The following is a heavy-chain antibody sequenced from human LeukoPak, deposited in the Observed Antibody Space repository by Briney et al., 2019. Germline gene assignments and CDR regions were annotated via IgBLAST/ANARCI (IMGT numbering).Heavy chain of an antibody. D-gene: IGHD6-19*01. Sequence: ASVKVSCKTSGYTFSDYYIHWVRQAPGQGLEWMGWINPNSGNTNFAQKFQGRVSMTRCTSISTSYMDLTRLTSDDTAVYYCARGSSEVAVHNNWFVPWGQGALVTVSS. V-gene: IGHV1-2*02. CDR1: GYTFSDYY. J-gene: IGHJ5*02. CDR3: ARGSSEVAVHNNWFVP. CDR2: INPNSGNT.